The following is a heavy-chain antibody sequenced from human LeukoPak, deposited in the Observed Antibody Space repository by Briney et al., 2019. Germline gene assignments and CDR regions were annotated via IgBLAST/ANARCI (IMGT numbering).Heavy chain of an antibody. V-gene: IGHV4-34*09. CDR2: VYYSGAT. CDR3: ASTTIFGPYFDY. CDR1: GGSFSGYY. J-gene: IGHJ4*02. Sequence: PSETLSLTCAVYGGSFSGYYWSWIRQPPGKGLEWIGYVYYSGATYYNPSLKSRITVSVDTSKNQFSLKLSSVSAADTAVYYCASTTIFGPYFDYWGQGTLVTVSS. D-gene: IGHD3-3*01.